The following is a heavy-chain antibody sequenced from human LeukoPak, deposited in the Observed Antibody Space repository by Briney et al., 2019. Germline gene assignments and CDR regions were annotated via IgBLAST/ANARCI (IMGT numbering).Heavy chain of an antibody. CDR3: AKDLDGGYSH. CDR1: GFTFSDYA. Sequence: RSLRLSCAASGFTFSDYAMHWVRQAPGKGLEWVAVISYDGSNKYYADSVKGRFTISRGNSKNTLYLQMNSLRAEDTAVYYCAKDLDGGYSHWGQGTLVTVSS. V-gene: IGHV3-30*04. CDR2: ISYDGSNK. J-gene: IGHJ4*02. D-gene: IGHD5-18*01.